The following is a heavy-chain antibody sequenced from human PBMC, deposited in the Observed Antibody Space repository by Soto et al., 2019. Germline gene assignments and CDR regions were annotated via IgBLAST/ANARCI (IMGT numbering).Heavy chain of an antibody. D-gene: IGHD3-22*01. V-gene: IGHV1-69*13. Sequence: SVKVSCKASGGTFSSYAISWVRQAPGQGLEWMGGIIPIFGTANYAQKFQGRVTITADESTSTAYMELSSLRSEDTAVYYCARDKYYDSSGFRSFDYWGQGTLVTVSS. J-gene: IGHJ4*02. CDR1: GGTFSSYA. CDR3: ARDKYYDSSGFRSFDY. CDR2: IIPIFGTA.